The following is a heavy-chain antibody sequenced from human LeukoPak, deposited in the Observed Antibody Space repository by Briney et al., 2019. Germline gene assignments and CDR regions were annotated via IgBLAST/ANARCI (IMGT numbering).Heavy chain of an antibody. CDR2: INPKSGGT. CDR1: GYTFTGYH. Sequence: ASVKVSCKASGYTFTGYHMHWVRQAPGQGLEWMGLINPKSGGTNYAQKFQGRVTMTRDTSISTAYMELSRPRSDDTAVYYCARDHCTGGSCGLDYWGQGTLVTASS. CDR3: ARDHCTGGSCGLDY. D-gene: IGHD2-15*01. J-gene: IGHJ4*02. V-gene: IGHV1-2*02.